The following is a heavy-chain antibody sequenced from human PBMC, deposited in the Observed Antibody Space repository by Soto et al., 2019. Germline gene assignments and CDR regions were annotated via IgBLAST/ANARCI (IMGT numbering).Heavy chain of an antibody. V-gene: IGHV3-21*06. CDR3: ARFGSSNWFDS. J-gene: IGHJ5*01. CDR1: GFTFRSYG. CDR2: ISSGGYVT. Sequence: GWSLRLSCAASGFTFRSYGINWVRQAPGKGLEWVSSISSGGYVTYYADSVKGRFTISRDNAKNSLYLQMNSLRAEDTAVYYCARFGSSNWFDSWGQGTVVTVSS. D-gene: IGHD6-6*01.